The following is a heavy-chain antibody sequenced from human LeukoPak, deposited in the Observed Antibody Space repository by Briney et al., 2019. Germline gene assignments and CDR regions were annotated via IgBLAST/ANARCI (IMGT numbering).Heavy chain of an antibody. CDR1: GGSFSGYY. CDR2: INHSGST. J-gene: IGHJ5*02. D-gene: IGHD2/OR15-2a*01. CDR3: ASRIRRAYDWFDP. V-gene: IGHV4-34*01. Sequence: TTSETLSLACAVYGGSFSGYYWSWIRKPPGKGLEWIGEINHSGSTDYNPSLKSRVTISVDTSKNQFSPKLSSVTAADTAAYYCASRIRRAYDWFDPWGQGTLVTVSS.